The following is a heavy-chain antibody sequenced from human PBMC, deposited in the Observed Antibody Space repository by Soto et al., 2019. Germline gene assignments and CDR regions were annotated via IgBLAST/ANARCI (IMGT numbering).Heavy chain of an antibody. CDR1: GVTVSSYA. J-gene: IGHJ4*02. CDR3: TKDGQHYFDY. D-gene: IGHD2-2*01. CDR2: ISGSGGST. Sequence: PGGSLRLSFAGSGVTVSSYAMSWVRQAPGKGLEWVSAISGSGGSTDYADSVKGRFTTSRDNTKNTLYLQMNSLRAEDTAVYYCTKDGQHYFDYWGQGTLVTVSS. V-gene: IGHV3-23*01.